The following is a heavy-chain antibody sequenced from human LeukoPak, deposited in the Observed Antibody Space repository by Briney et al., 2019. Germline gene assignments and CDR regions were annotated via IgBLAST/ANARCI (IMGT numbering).Heavy chain of an antibody. V-gene: IGHV4-38-2*02. J-gene: IGHJ6*03. CDR2: IYYSGST. D-gene: IGHD6-25*01. CDR3: AREGSRRLYMDV. CDR1: GYSISSGYY. Sequence: SETLSLTCTVSGYSISSGYYWGWIRQPPGKGLEWIGSIYYSGSTYYNPSLKSRVTISVDTSKHHFSLSLTSVTAADTAVYYCAREGSRRLYMDVWGRGTTVTVSS.